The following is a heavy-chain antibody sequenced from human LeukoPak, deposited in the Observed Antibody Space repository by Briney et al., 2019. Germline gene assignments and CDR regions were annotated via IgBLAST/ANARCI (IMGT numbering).Heavy chain of an antibody. J-gene: IGHJ4*02. CDR2: IYTGGTT. V-gene: IGHV3-66*02. CDR1: GFSVSSNY. D-gene: IGHD6-19*01. Sequence: GGSLRLSCAASGFSVSSNYMNWVHQAPGKGLEWVSAIYTGGTTYYADSVKGRFTISRDNSKNTLYLQMNSLRAEDTAVYYCARDKLGSGYSSDFDYWGQGTLVTVSS. CDR3: ARDKLGSGYSSDFDY.